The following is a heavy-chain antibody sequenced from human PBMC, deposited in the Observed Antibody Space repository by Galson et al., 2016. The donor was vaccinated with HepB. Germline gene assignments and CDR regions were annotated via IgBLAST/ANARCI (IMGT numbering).Heavy chain of an antibody. Sequence: SISSSSYYWDWVRQPPGKGLEWIGSIFFTGTTYYNPSLRSRVSISLNTSKNQVSLNLSSVTATDTAVYYCATHYGDSLVPFDPWGQGTLVTVSS. CDR1: SISSSSYY. CDR3: ATHYGDSLVPFDP. V-gene: IGHV4-39*01. J-gene: IGHJ5*02. CDR2: IFFTGTT. D-gene: IGHD4-17*01.